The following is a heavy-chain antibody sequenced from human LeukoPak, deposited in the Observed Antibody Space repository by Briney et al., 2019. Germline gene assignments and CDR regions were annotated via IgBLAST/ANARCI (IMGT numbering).Heavy chain of an antibody. CDR2: IYNSGST. Sequence: SETLSLTCTVSGYSISSGYYWGWVRQSPGKGLQWIGCIYNSGSTYYNSSLKSRVTISVDTSKNQFSLKLSSVTAADTAVYYCARHEYYDSRGSHYYSYYYMDVWGKGTAVTVSS. J-gene: IGHJ6*03. CDR3: ARHEYYDSRGSHYYSYYYMDV. D-gene: IGHD3-22*01. CDR1: GYSISSGYY. V-gene: IGHV4-38-2*02.